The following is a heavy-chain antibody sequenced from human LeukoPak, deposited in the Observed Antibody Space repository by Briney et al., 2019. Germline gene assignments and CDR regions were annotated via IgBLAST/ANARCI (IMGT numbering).Heavy chain of an antibody. J-gene: IGHJ3*02. V-gene: IGHV3-21*01. Sequence: GGSLRLSCAASGFTFSSPGMNWVRQAPGKGLEWVSSISGDSASKFYADPVKGRFTISRDNAKNSLYLQMNSLRAEDTAVYYCAKYQTGTWTSYDSSDIWGQGTLVTVSS. CDR3: AKYQTGTWTSYDSSDI. D-gene: IGHD1-7*01. CDR1: GFTFSSPG. CDR2: ISGDSASK.